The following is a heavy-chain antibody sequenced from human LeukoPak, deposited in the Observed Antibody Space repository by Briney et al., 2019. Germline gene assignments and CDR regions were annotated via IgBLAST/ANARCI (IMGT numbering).Heavy chain of an antibody. Sequence: ASVKVSCKSSGYTFNSSYMHWVRQAPGQGLEWMGIINPSDDSTRYAQKFQGRVTMTKDTSTNTVYMHLSSLSSDDTAVYYCARAYYESSAYRHAVYFDYWGQGTLVTVSS. D-gene: IGHD3-22*01. J-gene: IGHJ4*02. CDR2: INPSDDST. CDR3: ARAYYESSAYRHAVYFDY. V-gene: IGHV1-46*02. CDR1: GYTFNSSY.